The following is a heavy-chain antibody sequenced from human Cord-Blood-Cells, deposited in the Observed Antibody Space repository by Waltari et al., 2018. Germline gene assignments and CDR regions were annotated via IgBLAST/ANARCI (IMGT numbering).Heavy chain of an antibody. CDR3: ARDRLTAAAYYYYYYGMDV. CDR2: IKQDGSEK. Sequence: EVQLVESGGGLVQPGGSLRLSCAASGFTFSSYWMSWVRQAPGKGLEWVANIKQDGSEKYSVDSVKGRFTISRDNAKNSLYLQMNSLRAEDTAVYYCARDRLTAAAYYYYYYGMDVWGQGTTVTVSS. D-gene: IGHD6-13*01. V-gene: IGHV3-7*01. CDR1: GFTFSSYW. J-gene: IGHJ6*02.